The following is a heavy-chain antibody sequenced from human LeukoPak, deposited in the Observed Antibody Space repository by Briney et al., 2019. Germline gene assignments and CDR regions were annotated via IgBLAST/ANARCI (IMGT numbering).Heavy chain of an antibody. CDR2: ISGSSSYI. CDR3: ARSYYDILTGFPLAFDY. J-gene: IGHJ4*02. V-gene: IGHV3-21*03. D-gene: IGHD3-9*01. CDR1: GFTFSSYS. Sequence: GGSLRLSCAASGFTFSSYSMNWVRQAPGKGLEWLSSISGSSSYIYYADSVKGRFTIARDNAKNSRYLKMNSLRAADSAVYYCARSYYDILTGFPLAFDYWGQGTLVTVSS.